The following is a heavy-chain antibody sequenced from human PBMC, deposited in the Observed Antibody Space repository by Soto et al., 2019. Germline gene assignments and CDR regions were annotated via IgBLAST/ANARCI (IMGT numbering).Heavy chain of an antibody. Sequence: VQLMQSGAEVKQPGSSVKVSCKASRGTFSSHSINWVRQAPGQGLEWMGGIITLFGTANYAQNFQGRVTITADQSTSTAYMELNSLRSDDTAVYYCAREVGYGDFSAALLDWGQGTLVTVSS. CDR1: RGTFSSHS. J-gene: IGHJ4*02. V-gene: IGHV1-69*01. CDR2: IITLFGTA. D-gene: IGHD4-17*01. CDR3: AREVGYGDFSAALLD.